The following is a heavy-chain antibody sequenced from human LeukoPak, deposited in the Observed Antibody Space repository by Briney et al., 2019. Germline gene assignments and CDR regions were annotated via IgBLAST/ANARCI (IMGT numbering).Heavy chain of an antibody. CDR1: GFTFSDYY. Sequence: GGSLRLSCAASGFTFSDYYMSWIRQVSGKGLEWVSYISSSGTTIYYADSVKGRFTISRDNAKNSLYLQMNSLRAEDTALYYCARDATYYYGSGSFYRWANWFDPWGQGTLVTVSS. J-gene: IGHJ5*02. CDR2: ISSSGTTI. CDR3: ARDATYYYGSGSFYRWANWFDP. D-gene: IGHD3-10*01. V-gene: IGHV3-11*01.